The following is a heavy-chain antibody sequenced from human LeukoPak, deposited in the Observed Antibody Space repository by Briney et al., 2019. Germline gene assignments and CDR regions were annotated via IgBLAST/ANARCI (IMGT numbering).Heavy chain of an antibody. D-gene: IGHD6-19*01. CDR2: IKQDGSEK. Sequence: GGSLRLSCTASGFTFGDYAMSWFRQAPGKGLEWVANIKQDGSEKYYLDSLEGRFTISRDNAKNSVYLQINRLRAEDTAVYYCARRGTIAVPVFWFDPWGQGTLVIVSS. CDR1: GFTFGDYA. V-gene: IGHV3-7*01. J-gene: IGHJ5*02. CDR3: ARRGTIAVPVFWFDP.